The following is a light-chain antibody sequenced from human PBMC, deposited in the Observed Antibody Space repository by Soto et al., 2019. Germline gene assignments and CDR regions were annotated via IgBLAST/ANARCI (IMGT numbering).Light chain of an antibody. J-gene: IGKJ1*01. CDR2: DAS. CDR3: QQRSNWPRWT. Sequence: EIVLTQSPATLSSSPEERATLSCRASQRVSSYLAWYQQKPGQAPSLLIYDASNRATGIPARFSGSGSGTDFTLTISSLEPEDFAVYYCQQRSNWPRWTFGQGTKVDIK. V-gene: IGKV3-11*01. CDR1: QRVSSY.